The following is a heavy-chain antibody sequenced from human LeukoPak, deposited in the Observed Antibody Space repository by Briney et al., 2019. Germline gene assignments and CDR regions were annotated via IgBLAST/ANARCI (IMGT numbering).Heavy chain of an antibody. CDR3: ARLAPIAAAGRAGY. J-gene: IGHJ4*02. V-gene: IGHV1-69*13. D-gene: IGHD6-13*01. Sequence: GASVKVSCKASGGTFSSYAISWVRQAPGQGLEWMGGIIPIFGTANYAQKFQGRVTITADESTSTAYMELSSLRSEDTAVYYCARLAPIAAAGRAGYWGQGTLVTVSS. CDR1: GGTFSSYA. CDR2: IIPIFGTA.